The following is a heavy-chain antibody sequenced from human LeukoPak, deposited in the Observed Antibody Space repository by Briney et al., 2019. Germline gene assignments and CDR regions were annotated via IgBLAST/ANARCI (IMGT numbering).Heavy chain of an antibody. V-gene: IGHV4-59*01. D-gene: IGHD1-14*01. CDR2: IFYSGYT. J-gene: IGHJ3*01. CDR3: ARYKMATDAFDV. Sequence: SETLSLTCTFSGGSMSRYYWSWIRQPPGKGLEWIGYIFYSGYTNYNPSLKSRVTISVDTSKNQFSLKLSSVTAADTAVYYCARYKMATDAFDVWGQGTMVTVSS. CDR1: GGSMSRYY.